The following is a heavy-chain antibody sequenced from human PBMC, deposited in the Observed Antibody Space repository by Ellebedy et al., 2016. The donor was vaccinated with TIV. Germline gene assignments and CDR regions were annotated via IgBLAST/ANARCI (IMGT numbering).Heavy chain of an antibody. V-gene: IGHV3-7*01. CDR1: EFKFGDYY. CDR3: ARSPYTGYSDLGFDY. D-gene: IGHD2-2*02. J-gene: IGHJ4*02. CDR2: INQGGSET. Sequence: GESLKISCAASEFKFGDYYMYWVRQAPGKGLEWVATINQGGSETYYVDSVKGRFTISRDNAKNSLYLQMNSLRADDTAVYYCARSPYTGYSDLGFDYWGQGSLVTVSS.